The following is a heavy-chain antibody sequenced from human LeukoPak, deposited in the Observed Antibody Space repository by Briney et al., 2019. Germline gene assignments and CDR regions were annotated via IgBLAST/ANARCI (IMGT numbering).Heavy chain of an antibody. CDR3: ARSAAGFSADSDY. Sequence: SETLSLTCTVSGYSISSGYYWGWIRRPPGKGLEWIGSIYHSGSTYYNPSLKSRVTISVDTSKNQFSLKLSSVTAADTAVYYCARSAAGFSADSDYWGQGTLVTVSS. CDR1: GYSISSGYY. V-gene: IGHV4-38-2*02. CDR2: IYHSGST. D-gene: IGHD6-13*01. J-gene: IGHJ4*02.